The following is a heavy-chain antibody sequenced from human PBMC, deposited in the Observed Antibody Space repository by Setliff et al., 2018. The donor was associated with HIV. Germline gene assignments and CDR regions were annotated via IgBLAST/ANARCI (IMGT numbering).Heavy chain of an antibody. V-gene: IGHV4-61*02. CDR1: GGSISRGNHF. CDR2: IYPNGST. D-gene: IGHD2-21*02. CDR3: ARSVVVVTVEWFDP. J-gene: IGHJ5*02. Sequence: SETLSLTCTVSGGSISRGNHFWTWIRQPAGKGLEWIGRIYPNGSTNYNPSLKSRATIAVDTSKNQFSLKLSSVTAADTAVYYCARSVVVVTVEWFDPWGQGTQVTVSS.